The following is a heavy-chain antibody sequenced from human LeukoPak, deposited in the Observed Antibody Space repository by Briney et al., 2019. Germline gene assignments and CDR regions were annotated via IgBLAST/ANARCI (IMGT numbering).Heavy chain of an antibody. D-gene: IGHD3-10*01. CDR1: GFTFSSYG. CDR3: AKGVGGSANYYYMDV. Sequence: GGSLRLSCAASGFTFSSYGMHWVRQAPGKGLEWVAFIRYDGSNKYYADSVKGRFTISRDNSKNTLYLQMNSLRVEDTAVYYCAKGVGGSANYYYMDVWAKGPRSPSP. CDR2: IRYDGSNK. J-gene: IGHJ6*03. V-gene: IGHV3-30*02.